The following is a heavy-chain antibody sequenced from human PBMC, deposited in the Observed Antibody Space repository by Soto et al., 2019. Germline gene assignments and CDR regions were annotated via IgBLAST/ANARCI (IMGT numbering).Heavy chain of an antibody. CDR3: AKDRGHSYGSLPYYYGMDV. CDR2: ISGSGGNT. D-gene: IGHD5-18*01. Sequence: GGSLRLSCAASGFTFNSYAMSWVRQAPGKGLEWVSAISGSGGNTYYADSVKGRFTISRDKSKNTLYLQMTSLRAEDTAVYYCAKDRGHSYGSLPYYYGMDVWGQGTTVTVSS. CDR1: GFTFNSYA. J-gene: IGHJ6*02. V-gene: IGHV3-23*01.